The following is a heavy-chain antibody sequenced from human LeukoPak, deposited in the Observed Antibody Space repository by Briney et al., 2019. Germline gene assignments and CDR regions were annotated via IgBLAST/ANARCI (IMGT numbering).Heavy chain of an antibody. CDR3: ARDSGSGWYGAAFDI. Sequence: PSETLSLTCTVSGGSISSYYWSWIRQPAGKGLEWIGRIYTSGSTNYNPSLMSRVTMSVDTSKNQFSLKLSSVTAADTAVYYCARDSGSGWYGAAFDIWGQGTMVTVSS. J-gene: IGHJ3*02. V-gene: IGHV4-4*07. CDR1: GGSISSYY. D-gene: IGHD6-19*01. CDR2: IYTSGST.